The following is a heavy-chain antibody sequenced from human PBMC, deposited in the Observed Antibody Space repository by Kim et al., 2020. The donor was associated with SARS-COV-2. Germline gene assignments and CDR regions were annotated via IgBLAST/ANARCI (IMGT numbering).Heavy chain of an antibody. Sequence: ASVKVSCKASGYTFTSYYMHWVRQAPGQGLEWMGIINPSGGSTSYAQKFQGRVTMTRDTSTSTVYMELSSLRSEDTAVYYCARGSRRDCSSTSCSIKYYYYGMDVWGQGTTVTVSS. J-gene: IGHJ6*02. D-gene: IGHD2-2*01. CDR1: GYTFTSYY. V-gene: IGHV1-46*01. CDR3: ARGSRRDCSSTSCSIKYYYYGMDV. CDR2: INPSGGST.